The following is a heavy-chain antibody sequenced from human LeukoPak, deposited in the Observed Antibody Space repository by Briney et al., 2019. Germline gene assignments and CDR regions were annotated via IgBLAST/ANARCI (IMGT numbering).Heavy chain of an antibody. Sequence: SETLSLTCTVSGGSISSYYWSWVRQPPGKGLEWIGYIYYSGSTNYNPSLKSRVTISVDTSKNQFSLKLSSVTAADTAVYYCAREWAVTTTNQVAFDIWGQGTMVTVSS. CDR3: AREWAVTTTNQVAFDI. V-gene: IGHV4-59*01. J-gene: IGHJ3*02. CDR1: GGSISSYY. CDR2: IYYSGST. D-gene: IGHD4-17*01.